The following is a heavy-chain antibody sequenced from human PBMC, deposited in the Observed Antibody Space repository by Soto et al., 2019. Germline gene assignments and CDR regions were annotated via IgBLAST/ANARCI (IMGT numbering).Heavy chain of an antibody. J-gene: IGHJ4*01. Sequence: GESLKISCQISGYTLTDYWIAWVRQMPGKGLEWMGIIFPADSEIRYSPSFRGHVTISADTSISTAYLQWSSLEASDTAIYYCARPFYRGYCTAGVCYSYDYWGHGTLVTVSS. CDR1: GYTLTDYW. CDR2: IFPADSEI. D-gene: IGHD2-8*02. V-gene: IGHV5-51*01. CDR3: ARPFYRGYCTAGVCYSYDY.